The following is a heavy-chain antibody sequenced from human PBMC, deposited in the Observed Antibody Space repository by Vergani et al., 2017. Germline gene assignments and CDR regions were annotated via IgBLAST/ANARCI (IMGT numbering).Heavy chain of an antibody. D-gene: IGHD2-15*01. V-gene: IGHV3-21*01. Sequence: EVQLLESGGSLKQPGGSLRLSCAASGFTFSSYSMNWVRQAPGKGLEWVSSISSSSSYIYYADSVKGRFTISRDNAKNSLYLQMNSLRAEDTAVYYCARDPSKYCSGGSCYGQYNWFDPWGQGTLVTVSS. CDR3: ARDPSKYCSGGSCYGQYNWFDP. CDR1: GFTFSSYS. CDR2: ISSSSSYI. J-gene: IGHJ5*02.